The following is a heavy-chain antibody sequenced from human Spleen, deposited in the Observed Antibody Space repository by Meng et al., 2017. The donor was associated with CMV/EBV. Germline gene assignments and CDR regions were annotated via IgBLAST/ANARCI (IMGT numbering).Heavy chain of an antibody. Sequence: SETLSLTCTVSGGSISSYRWSWIRQPPGKGLEWIGYIYNTGSTHYNPSLKSRVTISVDTSKNQLSLKLSSVTAADTAEYHCARGGGSGYCSSASCDPYYYAMDVWGQGTTVTVSS. CDR1: GGSISSYR. V-gene: IGHV4-59*01. D-gene: IGHD2-2*01. J-gene: IGHJ6*02. CDR2: IYNTGST. CDR3: ARGGGSGYCSSASCDPYYYAMDV.